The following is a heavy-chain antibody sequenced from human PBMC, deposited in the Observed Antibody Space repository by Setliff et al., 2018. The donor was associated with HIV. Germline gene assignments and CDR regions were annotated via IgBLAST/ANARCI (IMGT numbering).Heavy chain of an antibody. V-gene: IGHV4-34*01. J-gene: IGHJ6*03. CDR2: ITHSGST. CDR3: AKGVAGLQYYYYYTDV. D-gene: IGHD6-19*01. Sequence: PSETLSLTCAVYGGSFSGYYWTWIRQPPGKGLEWIGEITHSGSTNYNPSLETRVTISVDTSKNQFSLKLSSVTAADTAVYYCAKGVAGLQYYYYYTDVWGKGTTVTVS. CDR1: GGSFSGYY.